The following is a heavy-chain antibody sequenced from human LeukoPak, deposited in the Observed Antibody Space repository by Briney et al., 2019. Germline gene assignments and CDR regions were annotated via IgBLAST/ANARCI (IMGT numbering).Heavy chain of an antibody. J-gene: IGHJ4*02. CDR3: ARARRDGYGEWNY. D-gene: IGHD5-24*01. CDR2: IYSGGST. Sequence: SGGSLRLSCAASGFTVSNNYMSWVRQAPGKGLEWVSGIYSGGSTYYADSVKGRFTISRDTSNNTLYLQMNSLRGEDTAVYYCARARRDGYGEWNYWGQGTLVTVSS. V-gene: IGHV3-53*01. CDR1: GFTVSNNY.